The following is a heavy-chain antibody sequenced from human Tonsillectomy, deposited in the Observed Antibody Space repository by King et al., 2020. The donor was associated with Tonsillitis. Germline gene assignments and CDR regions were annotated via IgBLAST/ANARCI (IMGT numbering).Heavy chain of an antibody. V-gene: IGHV4-38-2*02. J-gene: IGHJ5*02. Sequence: QVQLQESGPGLVKPSETLSLTCAVSGYSISSGYYWGWIRQPPGKGLEWIGSIWHSGSTYNNPSLKSRVTISVDTSKNQFFLKLTSVTAADTAVYYCARDRLYGSGFDPWGQGTLVTVSS. CDR1: GYSISSGYY. CDR3: ARDRLYGSGFDP. CDR2: IWHSGST. D-gene: IGHD3-10*01.